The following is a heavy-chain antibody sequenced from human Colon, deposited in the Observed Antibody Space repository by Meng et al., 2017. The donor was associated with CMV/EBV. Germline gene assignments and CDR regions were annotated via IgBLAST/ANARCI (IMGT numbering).Heavy chain of an antibody. CDR3: AKDTAYYYGSGSRAYGLDV. V-gene: IGHV3-23*01. D-gene: IGHD3-10*01. CDR2: ISGSGSSR. Sequence: GESLKISCVASGFTFDKYVMTWVRQAPGKGLEWVSGISGSGSSRYYADSVKGRHTISRDNSKNTLYLQMNGLGAGDTGVYYCAKDTAYYYGSGSRAYGLDVWAKGPRSPSP. J-gene: IGHJ6*02. CDR1: GFTFDKYV.